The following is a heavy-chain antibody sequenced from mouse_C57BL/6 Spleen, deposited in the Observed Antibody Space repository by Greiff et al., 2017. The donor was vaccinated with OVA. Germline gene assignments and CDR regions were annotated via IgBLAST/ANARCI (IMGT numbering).Heavy chain of an antibody. CDR1: GFNIKDDY. CDR3: TTRGSSLDWYFDV. D-gene: IGHD1-1*01. J-gene: IGHJ1*03. CDR2: IDPENGDT. V-gene: IGHV14-4*01. Sequence: VQLKESGAELVRPGASVKLSCTASGFNIKDDYMHWVKQRPEQGLEWIGWIDPENGDTEYASKFQGKATITADTSSNTAYLQLSSLTSEDTAVYYCTTRGSSLDWYFDVWGTGTTVTVSS.